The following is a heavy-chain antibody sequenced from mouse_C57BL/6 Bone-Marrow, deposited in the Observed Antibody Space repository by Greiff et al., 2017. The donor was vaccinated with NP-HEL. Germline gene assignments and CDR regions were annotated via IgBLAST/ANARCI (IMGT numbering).Heavy chain of an antibody. D-gene: IGHD2-4*01. V-gene: IGHV5-6*01. CDR3: ARQGDYDYAMDY. CDR1: GFTFSSYG. CDR2: ISSGGSYT. J-gene: IGHJ4*01. Sequence: DVQLVESGGDLVKPGGSLKLSCAASGFTFSSYGMSWVRQTPDKRLEWVATISSGGSYTYYPDSVKGRFTISRDNAKNTLYLQMSSLKSEDTAMYYCARQGDYDYAMDYWGQGTSVTVSS.